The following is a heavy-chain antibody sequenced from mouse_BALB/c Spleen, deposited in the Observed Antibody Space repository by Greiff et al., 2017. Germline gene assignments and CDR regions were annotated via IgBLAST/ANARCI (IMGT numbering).Heavy chain of an antibody. Sequence: EVKVIESGGGLVQPGGSLNLSCAASGFAFSRYWMSWARQAPGKGQEWIGEINPGSSTINYTPSLKDKFIISRDNAKNTLYLQMSKVRSEDTALYYCARRGYDSNYAMDYWGQGTSVTVSS. J-gene: IGHJ4*01. V-gene: IGHV4-2*02. CDR3: ARRGYDSNYAMDY. CDR2: INPGSSTI. CDR1: GFAFSRYW. D-gene: IGHD2-4*01.